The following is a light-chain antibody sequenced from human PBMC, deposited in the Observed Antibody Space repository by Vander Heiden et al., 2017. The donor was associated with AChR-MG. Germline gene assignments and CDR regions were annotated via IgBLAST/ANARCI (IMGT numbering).Light chain of an antibody. CDR2: EIS. CDR1: STNTGAGSE. J-gene: IGLJ2*01. Sequence: QAALTHPPSVSGAPGQGATIPCPGSSTNTGAGSEPHGHQQPPGTDPKVANCEISNRPSGVPDRFSGSKSGTSVSLAIPGLQAEDGADYNCQSYDNSLSVWVVGGGTKVTVL. CDR3: QSYDNSLSVWV. V-gene: IGLV1-40*01.